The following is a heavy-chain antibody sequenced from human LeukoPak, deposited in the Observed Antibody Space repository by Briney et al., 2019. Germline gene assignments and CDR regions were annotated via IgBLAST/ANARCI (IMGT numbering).Heavy chain of an antibody. CDR1: GGTFISYA. CDR3: ARAFYLTGYYPPGY. V-gene: IGHV1-69*13. D-gene: IGHD3-9*01. J-gene: IGHJ4*02. CDR2: IIPIFGTA. Sequence: GASVTVSCKASGGTFISYAISWVRQAPGQGLEWMGGIIPIFGTANYAQKFQGRVTITADESTSTAYMELSSLRSEDTAVYYCARAFYLTGYYPPGYWGQGTLVTVSS.